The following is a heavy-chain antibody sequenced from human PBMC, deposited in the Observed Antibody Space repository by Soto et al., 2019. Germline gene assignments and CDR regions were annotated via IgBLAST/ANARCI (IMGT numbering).Heavy chain of an antibody. CDR2: IWYDGSKI. Sequence: QVQLVESGGGVVQPGRSLRLSCAASGFTFSSYGMHWVRQAAGKGLEWVAVIWYDGSKIFYADSVKGRFTISTDNSKNTLYSQLSRLRAEDTALYSCARNVTGSNFYYGMDVWGQGTTVTVSS. V-gene: IGHV3-33*01. J-gene: IGHJ6*02. CDR3: ARNVTGSNFYYGMDV. CDR1: GFTFSSYG. D-gene: IGHD2-2*01.